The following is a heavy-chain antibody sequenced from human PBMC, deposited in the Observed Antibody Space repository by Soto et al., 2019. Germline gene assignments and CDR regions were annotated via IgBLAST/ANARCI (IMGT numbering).Heavy chain of an antibody. V-gene: IGHV3-74*01. Sequence: PGGSLRLSCAASGFTISSYWMHWVRQAPGKGLVWVSRINSDGSSKSYADSEKGRFTISRDNTKNTLYLQMNSLRAEDTVVYYCARGAIFEYYYMDVWGKGTTVTVSS. CDR3: ARGAIFEYYYMDV. D-gene: IGHD2-2*02. J-gene: IGHJ6*03. CDR2: INSDGSSK. CDR1: GFTISSYW.